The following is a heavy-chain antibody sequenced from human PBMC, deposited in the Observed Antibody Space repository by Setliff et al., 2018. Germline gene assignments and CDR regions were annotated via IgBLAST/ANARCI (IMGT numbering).Heavy chain of an antibody. CDR2: IKEDGSEE. CDR1: GFRFSRHW. Sequence: PGESLKISCAASGFRFSRHWMTWVRQAPGKGLEWVANIKEDGSEEYYVDSVRGRFSISRDNAKDSVFLEMNSLRAGDTAVYYCARDNVILDDSRGIFYPWYDPWGQGTLVTV. CDR3: ARDNVILDDSRGIFYPWYDP. J-gene: IGHJ5*02. D-gene: IGHD4-4*01. V-gene: IGHV3-7*03.